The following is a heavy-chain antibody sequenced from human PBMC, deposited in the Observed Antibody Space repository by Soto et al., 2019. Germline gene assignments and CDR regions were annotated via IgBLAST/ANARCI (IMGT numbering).Heavy chain of an antibody. CDR1: GGSISGGVYY. CDR2: IYDSGST. J-gene: IGHJ2*01. D-gene: IGHD4-17*01. Sequence: QVQLQESGPGLVKPSETLSLTCTVSGGSISGGVYYWSWIHQPPGKGLEWIGYIYDSGSTYYNPSLKNRVTISVDTAKNQFSLRLSSVTAADTAVYYCAREIIPLTTDWYFDLWGRGALVTVSS. CDR3: AREIIPLTTDWYFDL. V-gene: IGHV4-30-4*01.